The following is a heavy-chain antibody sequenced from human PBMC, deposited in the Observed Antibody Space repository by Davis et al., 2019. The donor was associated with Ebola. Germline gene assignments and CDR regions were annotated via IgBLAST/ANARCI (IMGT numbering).Heavy chain of an antibody. CDR1: GFPINNYW. V-gene: IGHV3-74*01. Sequence: HTGGSLRLSCAVSGFPINNYWTHWVRQAPGKGLVWVSRIKSDGSTIYADSVKGRFTISRHSSENTVFLQMNSLRPDDTAVYYCARDPPQSGGYVWGQGTLVTVSS. D-gene: IGHD5-12*01. J-gene: IGHJ4*02. CDR2: IKSDGST. CDR3: ARDPPQSGGYV.